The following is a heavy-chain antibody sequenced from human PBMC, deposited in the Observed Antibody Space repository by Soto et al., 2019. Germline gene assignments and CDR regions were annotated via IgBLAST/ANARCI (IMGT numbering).Heavy chain of an antibody. CDR3: ARGSPSFIGY. CDR2: INAGNGKT. J-gene: IGHJ4*02. Sequence: QVQLVQTGAEVKKPPASVKVSCKASGYTFTSYAMHWVCQAPGQRLGWMGWINAGNGKTKYSQKFQDRVTITRDTSASTAYLELSSLRSEVTAVYCCARGSPSFIGYWGQGTLVTLSS. V-gene: IGHV1-3*01. CDR1: GYTFTSYA. D-gene: IGHD1-26*01.